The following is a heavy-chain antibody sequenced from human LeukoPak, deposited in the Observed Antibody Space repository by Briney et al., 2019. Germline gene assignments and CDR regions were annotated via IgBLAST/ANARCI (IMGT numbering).Heavy chain of an antibody. CDR1: GFTVSSNY. D-gene: IGHD2-21*02. Sequence: GGSLRLSCAASGFTVSSNYMSWVRQAPGKRLEWVSVIYTGGTTYYTDSVKGRFTISRDNSKNTLYLQMNDLRAEDTALYYCARGGVVVTAMYYWGQGTLVTVSS. V-gene: IGHV3-53*01. J-gene: IGHJ4*02. CDR2: IYTGGTT. CDR3: ARGGVVVTAMYY.